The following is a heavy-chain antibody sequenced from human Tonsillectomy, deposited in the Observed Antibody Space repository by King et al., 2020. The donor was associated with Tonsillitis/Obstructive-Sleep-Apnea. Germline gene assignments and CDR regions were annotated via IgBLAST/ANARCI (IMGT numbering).Heavy chain of an antibody. CDR2: INHSGST. CDR3: ARGEGVLVVELDDIRFDP. D-gene: IGHD2-15*01. CDR1: GGSFNDYS. Sequence: VQLQQWGAGLLKPSETLSLTCAVYGGSFNDYSWNWIRQPPGKGLEWIGEINHSGSTTYNPSLKSRVTMAVDPSKKQFSLSLTSVTAADTAVYYCARGEGVLVVELDDIRFDPWGQGTLVTVSS. J-gene: IGHJ5*02. V-gene: IGHV4-34*01.